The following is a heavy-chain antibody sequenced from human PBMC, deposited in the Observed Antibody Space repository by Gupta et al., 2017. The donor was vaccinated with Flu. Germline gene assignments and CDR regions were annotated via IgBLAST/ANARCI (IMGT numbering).Heavy chain of an antibody. Sequence: VQLVESGGGVVQPGTSLRLSGVASGLSFGSSGMHWVRQAPGKGLELVAIIWYDGSNKNYADSVKGRFTISRDNSKNTLFLQMNSLRAEDTAVYYCARGGQYQLSRENYWGQGTLVTVSS. CDR3: ARGGQYQLSRENY. D-gene: IGHD2-2*01. CDR1: GLSFGSSG. J-gene: IGHJ4*02. V-gene: IGHV3-33*01. CDR2: IWYDGSNK.